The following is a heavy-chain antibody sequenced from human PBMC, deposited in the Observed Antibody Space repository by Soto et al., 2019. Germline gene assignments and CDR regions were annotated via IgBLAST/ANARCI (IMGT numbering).Heavy chain of an antibody. Sequence: QVQLQESGPGLVKPSQTLSLTCTVSGGSISSGGYYWSWIRQHPGKGLEWIGYIYYSGSTYYNPSLKSRVTISVDTSKNQSSLKLSSVTAADTAVYYCARDSPITMVRGVLDAFDIWGQGTMVTVSS. CDR2: IYYSGST. D-gene: IGHD3-10*01. CDR1: GGSISSGGYY. V-gene: IGHV4-31*03. CDR3: ARDSPITMVRGVLDAFDI. J-gene: IGHJ3*02.